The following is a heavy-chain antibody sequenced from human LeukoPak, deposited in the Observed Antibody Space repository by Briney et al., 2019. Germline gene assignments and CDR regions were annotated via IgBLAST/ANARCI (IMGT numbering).Heavy chain of an antibody. Sequence: SETLSLTCAVYGGSFSGYYWSRIRQPPGKGLEWIGETYQSGSTNYNPSLKSRVTISVDTSKNQFSLKLSSLTAADTAVYYCARGRSYYGPAGYWGQGTLVTVSS. CDR3: ARGRSYYGPAGY. CDR2: TYQSGST. J-gene: IGHJ4*02. V-gene: IGHV4-34*01. D-gene: IGHD3-10*01. CDR1: GGSFSGYY.